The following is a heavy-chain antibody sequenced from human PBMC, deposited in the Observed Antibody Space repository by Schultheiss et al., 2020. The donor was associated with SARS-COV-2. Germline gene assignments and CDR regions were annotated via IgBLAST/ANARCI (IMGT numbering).Heavy chain of an antibody. D-gene: IGHD5-18*01. Sequence: GGSLRLSCAASGFTFSSYAMSWVRQAPGKGLEWVSAISGSGGSTYYADSVKGRFTISRDNSKNTLYLQMNSLRAEDTAVYYCARVFRDTAMVTGYYYYGMDVWGQGTTVTVSS. CDR2: ISGSGGST. CDR3: ARVFRDTAMVTGYYYYGMDV. J-gene: IGHJ6*02. CDR1: GFTFSSYA. V-gene: IGHV3-23*01.